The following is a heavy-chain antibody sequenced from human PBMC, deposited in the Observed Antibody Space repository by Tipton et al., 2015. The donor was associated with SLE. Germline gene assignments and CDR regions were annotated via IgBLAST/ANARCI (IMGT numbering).Heavy chain of an antibody. V-gene: IGHV3-74*01. CDR2: IYTVGSRT. J-gene: IGHJ4*01. CDR3: ARGESSGYYVDY. Sequence: SLRLSCAASGFTFSSYWMHWVRQAPGKGLVWVSRIYTVGSRTHYADSVRGRFTISRDNAKNTLYLQMNSLRAEDTAAYYCARGESSGYYVDYWGHGTLVTVSS. D-gene: IGHD3-22*01. CDR1: GFTFSSYW.